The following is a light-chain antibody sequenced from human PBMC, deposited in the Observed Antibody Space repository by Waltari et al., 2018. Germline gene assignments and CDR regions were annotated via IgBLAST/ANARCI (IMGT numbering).Light chain of an antibody. Sequence: DIVLTQSPATLSLSPGDTATHSCRASHSLSSYLAWYQQKPGQAPRLLIYDASNRATGIPARFSGSGSGTDFTLTISSLEPEDFAVYYCQQRSNWPKVTFGPGTKVEIK. J-gene: IGKJ3*01. V-gene: IGKV3-11*01. CDR3: QQRSNWPKVT. CDR1: HSLSSY. CDR2: DAS.